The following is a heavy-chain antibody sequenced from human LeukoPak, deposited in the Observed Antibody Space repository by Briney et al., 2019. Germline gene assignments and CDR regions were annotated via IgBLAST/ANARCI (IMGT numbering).Heavy chain of an antibody. CDR2: IHTSGST. Sequence: SSETLSPSCTVSGGSISSYYWNWIRQPAGKGLEWIGRIHTSGSTDYNPSLKSRLTMSLDTPNNQFSLKLTSVTAADTAVYYCARWTSSSWYFDSWGQGTLVTVSS. CDR3: ARWTSSSWYFDS. J-gene: IGHJ4*02. D-gene: IGHD6-13*01. V-gene: IGHV4-4*07. CDR1: GGSISSYY.